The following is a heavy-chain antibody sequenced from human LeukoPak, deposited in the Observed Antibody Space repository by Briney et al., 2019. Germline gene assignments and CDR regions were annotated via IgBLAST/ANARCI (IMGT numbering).Heavy chain of an antibody. D-gene: IGHD5-24*01. CDR1: GYTFTGYY. CDR3: ARLDGYSKAFDY. CDR2: INPNSGGT. J-gene: IGHJ4*02. Sequence: ASVKVSCKASGYTFTGYYMHWVRQAPGQGLEWMGWINPNSGGTNYAQKFQGRVTMTRDTSISTAYMELSRLRSDDTAVYYCARLDGYSKAFDYWGQGTLVTVSS. V-gene: IGHV1-2*02.